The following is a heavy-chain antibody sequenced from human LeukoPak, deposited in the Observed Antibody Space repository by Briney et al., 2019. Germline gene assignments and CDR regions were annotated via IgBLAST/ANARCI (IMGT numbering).Heavy chain of an antibody. CDR2: IRTNTYGGTT. D-gene: IGHD6-25*01. J-gene: IGHJ4*02. CDR1: GFTFGDSP. V-gene: IGHV3-49*04. Sequence: TGGSLRLSCTASGFTFGDSPLTWVRQAPGKGLEWVGYIRTNTYGGTTEHAASVKGRFTISRDDSNSIAYLQMNSLKTEDTAVYYCTRAGRISGDYFDYWGQGTLVTVSP. CDR3: TRAGRISGDYFDY.